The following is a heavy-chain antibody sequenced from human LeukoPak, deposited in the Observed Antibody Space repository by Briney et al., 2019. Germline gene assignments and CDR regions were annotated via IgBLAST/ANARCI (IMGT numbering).Heavy chain of an antibody. CDR3: AKANDIFLEDTPPLK. V-gene: IGHV3-9*01. CDR1: GFTFDDYA. J-gene: IGHJ4*02. CDR2: ISWNSGSI. Sequence: GGPLRLSCAASGFTFDDYAMHWVRQAPGKGLEWVSGISWNSGSIGYADSVKGRFTISRDNAKNSLYLQMNSLRAEDTALYYCAKANDIFLEDTPPLKWGQGTLVTASS. D-gene: IGHD2-21*01.